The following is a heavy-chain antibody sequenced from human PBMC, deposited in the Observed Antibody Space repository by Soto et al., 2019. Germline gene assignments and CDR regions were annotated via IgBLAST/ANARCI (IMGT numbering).Heavy chain of an antibody. Sequence: QVQLVQSGAEVKKPGSSVKVSCKASGGTFSSYAISWVRQAPGQGLEWMGGIIPIFGTANYAQKFQGRVRIHAVXTTSTAYMELSSLSSEDAAVYYCARDDYYDSSPHLWGQGTLVTVSS. CDR3: ARDDYYDSSPHL. V-gene: IGHV1-69*12. CDR1: GGTFSSYA. CDR2: IIPIFGTA. D-gene: IGHD3-22*01. J-gene: IGHJ5*02.